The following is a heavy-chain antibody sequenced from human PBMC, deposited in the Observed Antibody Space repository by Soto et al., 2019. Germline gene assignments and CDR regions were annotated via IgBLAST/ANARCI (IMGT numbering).Heavy chain of an antibody. Sequence: EVQLVQSGAEVKKPGESLKISCKGFGYNFINYWIGWVRQMPGKGLGWMGFIGPRDSETRSSPSFQGQATVSADKSINTAYLQWSSLKASETAMYYCARGSPFRDVVSDGASAYWGQGTLFTVSS. CDR2: IGPRDSET. V-gene: IGHV5-51*01. CDR1: GYNFINYW. J-gene: IGHJ4*02. CDR3: ARGSPFRDVVSDGASAY. D-gene: IGHD2-15*01.